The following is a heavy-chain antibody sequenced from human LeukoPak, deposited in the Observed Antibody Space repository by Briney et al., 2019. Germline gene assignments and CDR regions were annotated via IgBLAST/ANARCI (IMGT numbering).Heavy chain of an antibody. CDR2: IIPIFGTA. D-gene: IGHD2-8*01. CDR3: ARDERAYCTNGVCRGLYYYYYMDV. CDR1: GGTFSSYA. J-gene: IGHJ6*03. V-gene: IGHV1-69*05. Sequence: ASVKVSCKASGGTFSSYAISWVRQAPGQGLEWMGGIIPIFGTANYAQKFQGRVTITTDESTSTAYMELSSLRSEDTAVYYCARDERAYCTNGVCRGLYYYYYMDVWGKGTTVTVSS.